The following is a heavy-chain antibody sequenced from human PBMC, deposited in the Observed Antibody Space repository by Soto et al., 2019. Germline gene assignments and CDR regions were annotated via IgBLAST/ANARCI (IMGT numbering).Heavy chain of an antibody. D-gene: IGHD3-10*01. CDR3: KTVYGPQEIDY. CDR2: IKSKTDGGTT. V-gene: IGHV3-15*01. CDR1: GFTFSNAW. J-gene: IGHJ4*02. Sequence: GGSLRLSCAASGFTFSNAWMSWVRQAPGKGLEWVGRIKSKTDGGTTDYAAPVKGRFTTSRDDSKNTLYLQMNSLKTEDTAVYYCKTVYGPQEIDYWGQGTLVTVSS.